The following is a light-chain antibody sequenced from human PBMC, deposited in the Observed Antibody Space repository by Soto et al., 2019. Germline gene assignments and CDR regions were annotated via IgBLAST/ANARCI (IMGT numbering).Light chain of an antibody. CDR2: GDI. J-gene: IGLJ3*02. CDR1: SSNIGAGYD. Sequence: QSVLTQPPSVSGAPGQRVTISCTGSSSNIGAGYDVHWYQKLPGTAPQLLIFGDINRPSGVPDRFSGSKSATSASLAITGLQAEDEADYYCQSYDSSLSSVVFGGGTKVTVL. V-gene: IGLV1-40*01. CDR3: QSYDSSLSSVV.